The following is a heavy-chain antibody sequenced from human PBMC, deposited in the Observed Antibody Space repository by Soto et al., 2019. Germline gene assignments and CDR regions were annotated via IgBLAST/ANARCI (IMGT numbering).Heavy chain of an antibody. CDR3: ARDSLTGNYFDP. J-gene: IGHJ5*02. Sequence: QMRLQESGSGLVKPSQTLSLTCAVSGGSISSGGYAWNWIRQPPGKGLEWIGYIYHSGYTSYNPSLKNRVTISVDKSKTQFSLTLSFVTAADPAVYYCARDSLTGNYFDPWGQGTLVTVSS. D-gene: IGHD1-7*01. CDR2: IYHSGYT. V-gene: IGHV4-30-2*01. CDR1: GGSISSGGYA.